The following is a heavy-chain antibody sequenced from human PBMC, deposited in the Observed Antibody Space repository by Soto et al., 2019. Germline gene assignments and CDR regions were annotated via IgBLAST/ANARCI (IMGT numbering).Heavy chain of an antibody. D-gene: IGHD2-15*01. CDR2: IWSDGSKN. CDR3: ARDDCSGGRCFLGDC. J-gene: IGHJ4*02. CDR1: GFSFSSYG. Sequence: GGSLRLSCTASGFSFSSYGMHWVRQAPGKGLEWVAGIWSDGSKNNHADSVKGRFIISRDNSKNTLFLQMDSLRVEDTAVYYCARDDCSGGRCFLGDCWGQGTLVTVSS. V-gene: IGHV3-33*01.